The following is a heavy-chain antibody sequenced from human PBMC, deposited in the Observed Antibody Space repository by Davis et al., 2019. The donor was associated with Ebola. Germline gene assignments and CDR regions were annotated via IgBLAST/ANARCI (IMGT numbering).Heavy chain of an antibody. Sequence: GESLKISCAASGFTFSSYYMNWVRQAPGKGLEWVSGINWNGGSTGYVDSVKGRFTISRDNAKNSLYLRMNSLRPEDTALYHCARVNAVTGYSRFDLWGQGTLVTVSS. CDR1: GFTFSSYY. V-gene: IGHV3-20*01. D-gene: IGHD3-9*01. CDR3: ARVNAVTGYSRFDL. CDR2: INWNGGST. J-gene: IGHJ5*02.